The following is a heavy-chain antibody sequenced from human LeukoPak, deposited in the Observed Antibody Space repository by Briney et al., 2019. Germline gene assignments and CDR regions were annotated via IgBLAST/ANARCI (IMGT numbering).Heavy chain of an antibody. CDR3: ARDPEVGTMVNLDY. D-gene: IGHD3-10*01. Sequence: GGSLRLSCAASGFTFSSYSMNWVRQAPGKGLEWVSSISSSSTYIYYADSVKGRFTISRDNAKSSLYLQMNSLRAEDTAVYYCARDPEVGTMVNLDYWGQGTLVTVSS. CDR2: ISSSSTYI. CDR1: GFTFSSYS. J-gene: IGHJ4*02. V-gene: IGHV3-21*01.